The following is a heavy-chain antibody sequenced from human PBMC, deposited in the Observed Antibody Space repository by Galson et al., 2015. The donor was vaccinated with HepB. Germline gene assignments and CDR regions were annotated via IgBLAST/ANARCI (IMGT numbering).Heavy chain of an antibody. Sequence: SVKVSCKASGYTFTSYGISWVRQAPGQGLEWMGWISAYNGNTNYAQKLQGRVTMTTDTSTSTAYMELRSLRSDDTAVYYCARDTRRGYSGYTHGYWGQGTLVTVSS. CDR2: ISAYNGNT. D-gene: IGHD5-12*01. CDR1: GYTFTSYG. J-gene: IGHJ4*02. V-gene: IGHV1-18*01. CDR3: ARDTRRGYSGYTHGY.